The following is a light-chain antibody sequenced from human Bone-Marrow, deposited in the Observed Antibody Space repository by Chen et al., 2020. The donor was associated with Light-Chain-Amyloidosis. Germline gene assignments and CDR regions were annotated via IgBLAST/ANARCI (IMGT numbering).Light chain of an antibody. Sequence: DIQMTQSPASLSASLGDRVTITCRASQVITNPVALYQQKPGKAPKLLLYAASRLQSGVPSRFSGSESGTEYTLTISSLQPEDFATYYCQQYYTTPWTFGQGTKVEIK. CDR2: AAS. V-gene: IGKV1-NL1*01. J-gene: IGKJ1*01. CDR1: QVITNP. CDR3: QQYYTTPWT.